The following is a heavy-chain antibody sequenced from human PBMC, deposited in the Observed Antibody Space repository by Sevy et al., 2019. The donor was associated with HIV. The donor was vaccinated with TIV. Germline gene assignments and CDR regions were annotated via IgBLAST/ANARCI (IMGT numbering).Heavy chain of an antibody. Sequence: GGSLRLSCAVSGFTFTSYAMNWVRQAPGKGLEWVSGVSGSGGSTYYADSVKGRFSISRDNSKNTLYLQMSSLRVEDTAVYYCAKDSYFDNTVFDYWGQGTLVTVSS. CDR2: VSGSGGST. J-gene: IGHJ4*02. D-gene: IGHD3-22*01. V-gene: IGHV3-23*01. CDR1: GFTFTSYA. CDR3: AKDSYFDNTVFDY.